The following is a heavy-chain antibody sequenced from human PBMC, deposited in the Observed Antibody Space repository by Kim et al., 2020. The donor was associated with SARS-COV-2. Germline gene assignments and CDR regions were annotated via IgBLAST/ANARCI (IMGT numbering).Heavy chain of an antibody. D-gene: IGHD6-19*01. CDR2: INHSGST. J-gene: IGHJ3*02. CDR3: ARVRQWLARGIQAFDI. V-gene: IGHV4-34*01. Sequence: PSETLSLTCAVYGGSFSGYYWSWIRQPPGKGLEWIGEINHSGSTNYNPSLKSRVTISVDTSKNQFSLKLSSVTAADTAVYYCARVRQWLARGIQAFDIWGQGTMVTVSS. CDR1: GGSFSGYY.